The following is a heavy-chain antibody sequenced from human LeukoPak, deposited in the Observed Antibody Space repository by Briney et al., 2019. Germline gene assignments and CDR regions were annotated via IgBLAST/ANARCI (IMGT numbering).Heavy chain of an antibody. CDR2: IYYTGST. Sequence: SETLSLTCTVSGGSINNYYWSWIRQPPGKGLEWIALIYYTGSTNYNPSLKSRVTISVDTSNNQFSLKLSSVTAADTAVYYCARHRDSSGYKYAFDIWGQGKMVTVSS. J-gene: IGHJ3*02. V-gene: IGHV4-59*08. CDR1: GGSINNYY. D-gene: IGHD3-22*01. CDR3: ARHRDSSGYKYAFDI.